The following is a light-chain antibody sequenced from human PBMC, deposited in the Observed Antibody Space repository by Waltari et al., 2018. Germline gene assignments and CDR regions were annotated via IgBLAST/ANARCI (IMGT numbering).Light chain of an antibody. CDR1: QSISIN. CDR2: AAS. CDR3: QQYDNWPPWT. V-gene: IGKV3-15*01. J-gene: IGKJ1*01. Sequence: EIAMTQPPVTLSVSPGDTATLPCRASQSISINLAWYQQKPGQAPRLLIYAASTRASGIPARFSGSGSGTEFTLTISSLQSEDFAVYYCQQYDNWPPWTFGQGTKVEI.